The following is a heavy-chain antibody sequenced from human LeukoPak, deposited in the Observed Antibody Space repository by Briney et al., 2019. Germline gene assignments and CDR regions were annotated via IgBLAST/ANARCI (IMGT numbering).Heavy chain of an antibody. J-gene: IGHJ6*02. CDR1: GFTFDDYG. D-gene: IGHD1-20*01. V-gene: IGHV3-20*01. CDR2: INWNGGST. Sequence: PGGSLRLSCAASGFTFDDYGMSWVRQAPGKGLEWVSGINWNGGSTGYADSVKGRFTISRDNAKNSLYLQMNSLRAEDTALYHCVRYDNWNDGENYYGMDVWGQGTTVTVSS. CDR3: VRYDNWNDGENYYGMDV.